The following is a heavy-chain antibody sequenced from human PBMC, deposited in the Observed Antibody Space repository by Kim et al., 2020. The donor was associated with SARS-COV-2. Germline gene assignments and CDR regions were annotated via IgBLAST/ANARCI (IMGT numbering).Heavy chain of an antibody. V-gene: IGHV3-7*01. CDR2: IKQDGSEK. D-gene: IGHD3-16*02. Sequence: GGSLRLSCAASGFTFSSYWMSWVRQAPGKGLEWVANIKQDGSEKYYVDSVKGRFTISRDNAKNSLYLQMNSLRAEDTAVYYCAREGLGNTYYDYVWGSYRFRPYYFDYWGQGTLVTVSS. CDR1: GFTFSSYW. J-gene: IGHJ4*02. CDR3: AREGLGNTYYDYVWGSYRFRPYYFDY.